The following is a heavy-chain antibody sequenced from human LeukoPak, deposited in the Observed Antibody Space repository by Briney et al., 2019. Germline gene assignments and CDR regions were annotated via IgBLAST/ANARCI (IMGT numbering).Heavy chain of an antibody. J-gene: IGHJ6*03. V-gene: IGHV1-69*13. CDR3: ARVHYVVVPAANYYYYYMDV. D-gene: IGHD2-2*01. Sequence: SVKVSCKASGGTFSSYAISWVRQAPGQGLEWMGGIIPIFGTANYAQKFQGRVTITADESTSTAYMELSSLRSEDTAVYYCARVHYVVVPAANYYYYYMDVWGKGTTVTVS. CDR1: GGTFSSYA. CDR2: IIPIFGTA.